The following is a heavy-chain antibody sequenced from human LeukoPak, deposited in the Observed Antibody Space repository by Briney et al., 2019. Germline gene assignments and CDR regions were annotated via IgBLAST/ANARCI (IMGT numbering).Heavy chain of an antibody. Sequence: QPGRSLRLSCAAPGFTFSSYGMHWVRQAPGKGLEWVAVIWYDGSNKYYADSVKGRFTISRDNSKNTLYLQMSSLRAEDTAVYYCARDAAGFDYWGQGTLVTVSS. CDR2: IWYDGSNK. J-gene: IGHJ4*02. D-gene: IGHD6-13*01. V-gene: IGHV3-33*01. CDR1: GFTFSSYG. CDR3: ARDAAGFDY.